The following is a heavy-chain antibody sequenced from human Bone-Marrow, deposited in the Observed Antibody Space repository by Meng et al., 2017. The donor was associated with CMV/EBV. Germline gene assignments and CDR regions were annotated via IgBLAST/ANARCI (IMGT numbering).Heavy chain of an antibody. J-gene: IGHJ4*02. CDR3: ARGCSSTSCYLAM. Sequence: ASVQETCKASGYIFTGYYMHWVRQAPGQGLEWMGWINPNSGGTNYAQKFHGRVTMTRDTSISTAYMELSRLRSDDTAVYYGARGCSSTSCYLAMWGQGTLVTVSS. CDR2: INPNSGGT. V-gene: IGHV1-2*02. D-gene: IGHD2-2*01. CDR1: GYIFTGYY.